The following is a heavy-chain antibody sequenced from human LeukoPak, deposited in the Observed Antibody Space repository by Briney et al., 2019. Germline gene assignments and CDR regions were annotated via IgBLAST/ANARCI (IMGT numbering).Heavy chain of an antibody. D-gene: IGHD5-18*01. J-gene: IGHJ4*02. V-gene: IGHV3-64*02. CDR1: GFTFSSYA. Sequence: GGSLRLSCAASGFTFSSYAMHWDRQAPGKGLGYVSGISTNGGSTYYADSVKGRFTISRDNSKNTLFLQMGSLRAEDMAVYYCARGGGRNTTMVWAFDYWGQGTLVTVSS. CDR2: ISTNGGST. CDR3: ARGGGRNTTMVWAFDY.